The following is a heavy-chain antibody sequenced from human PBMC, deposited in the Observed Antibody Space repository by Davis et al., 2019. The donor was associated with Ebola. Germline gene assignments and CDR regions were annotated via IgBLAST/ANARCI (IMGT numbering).Heavy chain of an antibody. CDR3: ARFSGSSLSHNWFDP. D-gene: IGHD1-26*01. CDR2: IYPDNSDT. V-gene: IGHV5-51*01. CDR1: GYSFTDYW. J-gene: IGHJ5*02. Sequence: GESLKISCKGSGYSFTDYWIAWVRQMPGKGLEYMGIIYPDNSDTRYSPSFQGQVSISADKSIKTAYLEWSSLKASDTAIYYCARFSGSSLSHNWFDPWGQGTPVTVSS.